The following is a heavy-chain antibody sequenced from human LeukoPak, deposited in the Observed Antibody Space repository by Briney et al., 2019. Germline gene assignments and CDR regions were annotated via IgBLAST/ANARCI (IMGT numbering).Heavy chain of an antibody. Sequence: GGCLLLSCAAAGWTFISDARHWFGRAPPKGLEWVAFISYDGSNKYYADSVKGRFTISRDNSKKTLYLQMNSLRAEDTAVYYCARVAGGADYWGQGTLVSVSS. CDR3: ARVAGGADY. V-gene: IGHV3-30*01. CDR1: GWTFISDA. D-gene: IGHD3-16*01. J-gene: IGHJ4*02. CDR2: ISYDGSNK.